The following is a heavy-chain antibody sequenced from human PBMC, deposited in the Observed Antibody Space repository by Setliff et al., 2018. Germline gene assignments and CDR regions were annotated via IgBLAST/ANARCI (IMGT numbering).Heavy chain of an antibody. J-gene: IGHJ2*01. CDR1: GGSISSYY. CDR2: IYYSGST. CDR3: ASMTKYWYFDL. D-gene: IGHD3-16*01. V-gene: IGHV4-59*01. Sequence: SETLSLTCTVSGGSISSYYWSWIRQPAGKGLEWIGYIYYSGSTNYNPSLKSRVTISVDTSKNQFSLKLSSVTAADTAVYYCASMTKYWYFDLWGRGTLVTVSS.